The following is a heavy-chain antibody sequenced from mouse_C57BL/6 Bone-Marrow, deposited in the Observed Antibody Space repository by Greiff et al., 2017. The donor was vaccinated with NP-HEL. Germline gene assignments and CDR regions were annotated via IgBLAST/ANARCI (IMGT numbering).Heavy chain of an antibody. Sequence: VQLVESGAELVKPGASVKMSCKASGYTFTTYPIEWMKQNHGKSLEWIGNFHPYNDDTKYNEKFKGKATLTVEKSSSTVYLELSRLTSDDSAVYYCAREDGYDGAWFAYWGQGTLVTVSA. CDR2: FHPYNDDT. J-gene: IGHJ3*01. CDR1: GYTFTTYP. CDR3: AREDGYDGAWFAY. D-gene: IGHD2-2*01. V-gene: IGHV1-47*01.